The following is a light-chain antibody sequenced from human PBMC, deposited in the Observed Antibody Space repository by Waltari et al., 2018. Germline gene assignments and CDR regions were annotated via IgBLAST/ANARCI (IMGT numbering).Light chain of an antibody. V-gene: IGLV2-14*01. CDR2: GVN. CDR3: ASYAGADTSVL. J-gene: IGLJ2*01. CDR1: SDAIRAYNL. Sequence: HSALTQPAPVSGSPGQSISISCTGSSDAIRAYNLAPCYQKCPGKAPKLIIFGVNNRPSGVSPRFSASRSGVTASLTISGLQAEDEGEYYCASYAGADTSVLFGGGTTLTVL.